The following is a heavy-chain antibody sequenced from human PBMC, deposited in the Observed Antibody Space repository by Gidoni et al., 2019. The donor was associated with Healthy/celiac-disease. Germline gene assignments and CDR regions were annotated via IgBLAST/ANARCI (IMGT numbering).Heavy chain of an antibody. V-gene: IGHV1-18*01. CDR2: MSAYNVNT. D-gene: IGHD5-18*01. CDR3: ARDLKTLRKYSYGPNKDYFDY. Sequence: QVQLVQSGAEVKKPGASVKVSCTASGYTFTSYGLRWVRQAPGQGLEWMGWMSAYNVNTNDAQKLQGRVTMTTDTSTSTAYMELRGLRSDDTAVYYCARDLKTLRKYSYGPNKDYFDYWGQGTLVTVSS. J-gene: IGHJ4*02. CDR1: GYTFTSYG.